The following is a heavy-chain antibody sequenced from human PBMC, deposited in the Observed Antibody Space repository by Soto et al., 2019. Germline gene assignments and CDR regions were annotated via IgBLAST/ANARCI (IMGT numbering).Heavy chain of an antibody. J-gene: IGHJ6*04. V-gene: IGHV1-8*01. CDR1: GYTFTSYD. CDR3: ARSFCIAGGSCYSYDMDA. Sequence: ASLKVSCKASGYTFTSYDINWVRQATGQGLEWMGWMNPNSGNTGYAQKFQGRVTMTRNTSISTAYMELSSLRSEDTAVYYCARSFCIAGGSCYSYDMDAWGKGTIVIVSS. D-gene: IGHD2-15*01. CDR2: MNPNSGNT.